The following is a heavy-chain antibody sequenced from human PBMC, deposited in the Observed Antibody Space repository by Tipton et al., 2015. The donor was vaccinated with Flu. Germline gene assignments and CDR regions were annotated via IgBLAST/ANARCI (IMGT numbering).Heavy chain of an antibody. J-gene: IGHJ3*02. D-gene: IGHD3-10*01. CDR1: GGSISRYY. CDR2: THTSGST. CDR3: ARDRSGSSSYYGAFDI. V-gene: IGHV4-4*07. Sequence: GLVKPSETLSLTCTVSGGSISRYYWSWIRQSVGKGPEWIGRTHTSGSTNYNFSLNSRVTISVDTSKNQFYLRLTSVTAADTAIYYCARDRSGSSSYYGAFDIWGQGTMVNVSS.